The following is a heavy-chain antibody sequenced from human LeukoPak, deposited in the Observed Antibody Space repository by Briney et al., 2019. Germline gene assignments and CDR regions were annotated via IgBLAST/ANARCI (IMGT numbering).Heavy chain of an antibody. V-gene: IGHV4-34*01. CDR3: ARRKWELYWFDP. J-gene: IGHJ5*02. D-gene: IGHD1-26*01. Sequence: PSETLSRNCAVYGGSFSGYYWSWIRQPPGNGLEWIGEINHSGNTNYNPSLKSRVTISVDTYKNQFSLKLSSVTAADTAVYYCARRKWELYWFDPWGQGTLVTVS. CDR2: INHSGNT. CDR1: GGSFSGYY.